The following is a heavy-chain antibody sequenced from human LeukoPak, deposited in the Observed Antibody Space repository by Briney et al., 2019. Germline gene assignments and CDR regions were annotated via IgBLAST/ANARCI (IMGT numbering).Heavy chain of an antibody. J-gene: IGHJ4*02. CDR2: INHSGST. D-gene: IGHD5-18*01. CDR1: GGSFSGYY. Sequence: PSETLSLTCAVYGGSFSGYYWSWIRQPPGKGLEWIGEINHSGSTNYNPSLKSRVTISVDTSKNQFSLKLSSVTAADTAVYYCARLQLWSWPGIDYWGQGTLVTVSS. V-gene: IGHV4-34*01. CDR3: ARLQLWSWPGIDY.